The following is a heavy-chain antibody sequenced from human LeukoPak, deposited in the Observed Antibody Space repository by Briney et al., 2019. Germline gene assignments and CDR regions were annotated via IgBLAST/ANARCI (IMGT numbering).Heavy chain of an antibody. CDR2: IYPGDSDS. D-gene: IGHD3-22*01. J-gene: IGHJ3*02. Sequence: GESLKISCEASGYSFTGYWIGWVRQMSGKGLEWMGIIYPGDSDSRYSPSLQGQVTISVDKSISTAYLQWSSLKASDTAMYYCARRRYYDSSGYRAAFDIWGQGTMVTVSS. V-gene: IGHV5-51*01. CDR3: ARRRYYDSSGYRAAFDI. CDR1: GYSFTGYW.